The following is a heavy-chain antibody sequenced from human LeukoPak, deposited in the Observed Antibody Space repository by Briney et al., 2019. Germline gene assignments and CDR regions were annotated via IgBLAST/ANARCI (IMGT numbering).Heavy chain of an antibody. J-gene: IGHJ4*02. V-gene: IGHV3-74*01. D-gene: IGHD5-12*01. Sequence: GGSLRLSCAASGFTFSSYGMHWVRQAPGKGLEWVSSISSSGGSTNYADSVKGRFTISRDNAKNTLYRQMSSLRAEDTAVYYCARDQALYSGYDQFDYWGQGTLVTVSS. CDR2: ISSSGGST. CDR3: ARDQALYSGYDQFDY. CDR1: GFTFSSYG.